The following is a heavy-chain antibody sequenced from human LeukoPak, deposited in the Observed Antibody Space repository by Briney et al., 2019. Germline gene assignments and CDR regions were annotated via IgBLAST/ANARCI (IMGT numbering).Heavy chain of an antibody. CDR1: GYVFTDYY. CDR2: INPTGGST. D-gene: IGHD4-23*01. CDR3: ARDNSVEDNAWWFDP. Sequence: ASVKVSCKASGYVFTDYYMHWVRQAPGQGLEWMGLINPTGGSTGYAQKFQGRVTMTRDMSTSTDYMELSSLRSEDTAIYYCARDNSVEDNAWWFDPWGQGTLVTVSS. V-gene: IGHV1-46*01. J-gene: IGHJ5*02.